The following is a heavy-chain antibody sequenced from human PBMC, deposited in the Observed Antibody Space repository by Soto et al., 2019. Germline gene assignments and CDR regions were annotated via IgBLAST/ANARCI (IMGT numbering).Heavy chain of an antibody. CDR2: IHVGNGDT. Sequence: QVQLVQSGAEMKKPGASVKVSCKASTSTFTVYAIHWVRQAPGQRLEWMGWIHVGNGDTKYSQKLQGRVTISRDTSASTAYMELSSLSSEDTAVYYCASRLTADFDYWGQGTLVTVSS. D-gene: IGHD3-16*01. CDR3: ASRLTADFDY. J-gene: IGHJ4*02. CDR1: TSTFTVYA. V-gene: IGHV1-3*01.